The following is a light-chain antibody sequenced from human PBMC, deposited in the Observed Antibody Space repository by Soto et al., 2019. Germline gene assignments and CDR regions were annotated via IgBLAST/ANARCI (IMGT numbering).Light chain of an antibody. CDR2: DDD. V-gene: IGLV1-51*01. Sequence: QSVMTQPPSVSAAPGQKVTISCSGSSSNIGGNSVSWYQQLPGTAPKLLIYDDDKRPSGIPDRFSGSKSGTSATLGITGLQTGDEADYYCGTWDSSLSVHVFGTGTKLTVL. CDR1: SSNIGGNS. J-gene: IGLJ1*01. CDR3: GTWDSSLSVHV.